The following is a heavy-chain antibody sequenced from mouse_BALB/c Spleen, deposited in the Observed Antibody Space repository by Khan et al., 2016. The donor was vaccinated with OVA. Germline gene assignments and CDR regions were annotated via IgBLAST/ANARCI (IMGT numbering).Heavy chain of an antibody. CDR1: GYTFTDFT. CDR3: TRGGGGVGFAY. D-gene: IGHD1-1*01. Sequence: VQLQESGAELVRPGVSVKISCKGSGYTFTDFTMHWVKQSHAKSLEWIGVISTYYGDVTYNQKFKGKATMTVDKSSSTAYMELARLTSEDSAIYYGTRGGGGVGFAYWGQGTLVTVSA. J-gene: IGHJ3*01. V-gene: IGHV1S137*01. CDR2: ISTYYGDV.